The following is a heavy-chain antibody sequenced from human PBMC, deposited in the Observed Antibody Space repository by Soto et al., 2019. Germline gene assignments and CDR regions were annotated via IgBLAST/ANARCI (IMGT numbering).Heavy chain of an antibody. Sequence: PGGSLRLSCAASGFTFSSYGMHWVRQAPGKGLEWVAVISYDGSNKYYADSVKGRFTISRDNSKNTLYLQMNSLRAEDTAVYYCAKARRGIVYTGDDYWGQGTLVTVSS. J-gene: IGHJ4*02. D-gene: IGHD3-16*01. V-gene: IGHV3-30*18. CDR3: AKARRGIVYTGDDY. CDR2: ISYDGSNK. CDR1: GFTFSSYG.